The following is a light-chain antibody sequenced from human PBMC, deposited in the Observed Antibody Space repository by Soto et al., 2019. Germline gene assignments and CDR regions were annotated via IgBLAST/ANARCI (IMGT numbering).Light chain of an antibody. V-gene: IGLV2-8*01. CDR2: EVT. J-gene: IGLJ1*01. CDR1: SSDVGGYNY. CDR3: SSYAGGKYV. Sequence: QSVLTQPPSASGCPGQSVTISCTGTSSDVGGYNYVSWYLQYPGKAPKLMIYEVTKRPSGVPDRFSGAKSGNTASLTVSGLQAEDEADYYCSSYAGGKYVFGTGTKVTVL.